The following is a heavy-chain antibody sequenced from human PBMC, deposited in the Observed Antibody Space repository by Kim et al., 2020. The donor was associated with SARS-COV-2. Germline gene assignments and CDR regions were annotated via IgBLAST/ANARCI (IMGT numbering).Heavy chain of an antibody. V-gene: IGHV3-33*06. J-gene: IGHJ3*02. CDR1: GFTFSSYA. CDR2: IWYDGSNK. Sequence: GGSLRLSCAASGFTFSSYAMHWVRQAPGKGLEWVAVIWYDGSNKYYADSVKGRFTISRDNSKKKMYLQMNSLRVEDTAVYYCAKDWGDYGGTNDAFDIWG. D-gene: IGHD4-17*01. CDR3: AKDWGDYGGTNDAFDI.